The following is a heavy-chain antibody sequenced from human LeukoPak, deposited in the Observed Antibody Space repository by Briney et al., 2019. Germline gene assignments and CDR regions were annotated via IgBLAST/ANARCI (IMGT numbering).Heavy chain of an antibody. V-gene: IGHV3-7*02. CDR2: IKPDGSQK. D-gene: IGHD3-10*01. Sequence: PGGSLRLSCAASGFTFISYWMSWVRQAPGKGLEWVAIIKPDGSQKYYVDSVKDRFTISRDNAKNSLYLQMNSLRAEDTAVYYCARARGVKRGTFGYWGQGTLVTVSS. CDR1: GFTFISYW. J-gene: IGHJ4*02. CDR3: ARARGVKRGTFGY.